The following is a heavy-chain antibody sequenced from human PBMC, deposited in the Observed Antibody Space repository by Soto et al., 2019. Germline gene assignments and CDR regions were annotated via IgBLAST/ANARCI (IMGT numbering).Heavy chain of an antibody. D-gene: IGHD5-18*01. J-gene: IGHJ6*02. V-gene: IGHV1-18*01. CDR3: AVHRGIQLWLEADYYYYGMDV. Sequence: ASVKVSCKASGYTFTSYGISWVRQAPGQGLEWMGWISAYNGNTNYAQKLQGRVIMTTDTSTSTAYMELRSLRSDDTAVYYCAVHRGIQLWLEADYYYYGMDVWGQ. CDR1: GYTFTSYG. CDR2: ISAYNGNT.